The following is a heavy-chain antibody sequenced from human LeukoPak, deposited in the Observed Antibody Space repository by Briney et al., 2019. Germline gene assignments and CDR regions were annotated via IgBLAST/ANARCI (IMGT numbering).Heavy chain of an antibody. V-gene: IGHV1-69*01. D-gene: IGHD3-22*01. CDR1: GGTFSSYA. J-gene: IGHJ4*02. Sequence: GSSVKVSCKAPGGTFSSYAISWVRQAPGQGLEWMGGIIPIFGTANYAQKFQGRVTITADESTSTAYMELSSLRSEDTAVYYCARVSAEVSHYYDSSGYYRNWGQGTLVTVSS. CDR2: IIPIFGTA. CDR3: ARVSAEVSHYYDSSGYYRN.